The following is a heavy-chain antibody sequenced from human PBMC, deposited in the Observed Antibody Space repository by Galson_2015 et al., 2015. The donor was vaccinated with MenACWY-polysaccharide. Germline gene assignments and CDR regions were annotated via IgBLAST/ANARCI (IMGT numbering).Heavy chain of an antibody. V-gene: IGHV3-33*01. D-gene: IGHD3-10*01. Sequence: SLRLSCAASGFLFSTYGLHWVRQAPGKGLEWVAVIWAAGRNQYYADSVNGRFSISRDNSKNTLSLQLNRLRADDTAVYYCVRERGPFDGFDIWGQGTMVTVSS. CDR3: VRERGPFDGFDI. CDR1: GFLFSTYG. CDR2: IWAAGRNQ. J-gene: IGHJ3*02.